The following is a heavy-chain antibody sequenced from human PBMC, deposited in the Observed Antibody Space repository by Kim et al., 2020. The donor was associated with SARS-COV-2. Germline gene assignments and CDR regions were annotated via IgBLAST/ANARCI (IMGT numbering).Heavy chain of an antibody. CDR3: AREEQLVPFDY. Sequence: KYYADSVKGRFTISRDNSKNTLYLQMNSLRAEDTAVYYCAREEQLVPFDYWGQGTLVTVSS. D-gene: IGHD6-6*01. V-gene: IGHV3-33*01. J-gene: IGHJ4*02. CDR2: K.